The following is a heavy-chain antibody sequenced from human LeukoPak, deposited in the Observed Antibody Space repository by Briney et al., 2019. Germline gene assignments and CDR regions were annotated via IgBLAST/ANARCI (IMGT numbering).Heavy chain of an antibody. V-gene: IGHV3-23*01. Sequence: PXKGXXGXXXISGSGGTTYSADSVKGRFTISRDNSKNTLFLQMNSLRAEDTAVYYCAKAPRLTWDTAMSFYGMDVWGQGTTVTVSS. D-gene: IGHD5-18*01. J-gene: IGHJ6*02. CDR3: AKAPRLTWDTAMSFYGMDV. CDR2: ISGSGGTT.